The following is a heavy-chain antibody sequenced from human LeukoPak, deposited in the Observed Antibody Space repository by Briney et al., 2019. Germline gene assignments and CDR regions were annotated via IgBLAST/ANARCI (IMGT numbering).Heavy chain of an antibody. V-gene: IGHV4-39*01. CDR2: IYYSGST. Sequence: PSETLSLTCTVSGGSISSSSYYWGWIRQPPGKGLEWIGSIYYSGSTYYNPSLKSRVTISVDTSKNQFSLKLSSVTAADTAVYYCARLGSGKHDAFDIWGQGTMVTVSS. CDR1: GGSISSSSYY. D-gene: IGHD3-3*01. CDR3: ARLGSGKHDAFDI. J-gene: IGHJ3*02.